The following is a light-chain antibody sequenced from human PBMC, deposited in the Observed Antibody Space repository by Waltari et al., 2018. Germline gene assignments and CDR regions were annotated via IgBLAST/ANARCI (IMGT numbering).Light chain of an antibody. CDR3: QQYGSSLWT. J-gene: IGKJ1*01. V-gene: IGKV3-20*01. CDR1: QSVSSSY. Sequence: EIVLTQSPGTLSLSPGERATLSCRASQSVSSSYLAWYQQKPGQAPRLLIYGASSSATGIPDRVSGSGSVTDFTLTISRLEPEDFAVYYCQQYGSSLWTFGQGTKVEIK. CDR2: GAS.